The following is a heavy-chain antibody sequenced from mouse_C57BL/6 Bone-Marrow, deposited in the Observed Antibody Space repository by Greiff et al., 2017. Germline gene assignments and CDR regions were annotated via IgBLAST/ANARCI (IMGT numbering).Heavy chain of an antibody. CDR3: ARDPLLSWFAY. V-gene: IGHV3-6*01. CDR2: ISYDGSN. Sequence: DVQLQESGPGLVKPSQSLSLTCSVTGYSITSGYYWNWIRQFPGSKLEWMGYISYDGSNNYNPSLKNRISITRDTSKNQFFLKFNSVTTEDTATYYCARDPLLSWFAYWGQGTLVTVSA. J-gene: IGHJ3*01. CDR1: GYSITSGYY. D-gene: IGHD2-10*01.